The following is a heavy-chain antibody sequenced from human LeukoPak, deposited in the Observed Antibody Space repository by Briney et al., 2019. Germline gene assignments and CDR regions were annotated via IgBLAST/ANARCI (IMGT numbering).Heavy chain of an antibody. CDR1: GASVRSDGYY. CDR2: IYYRGTT. V-gene: IGHV4-31*03. CDR3: ARWVDAFHG. J-gene: IGHJ3*01. Sequence: SETLSLTCTVSGASVRSDGYYWCWVRQHPGKGLQWIGSIYYRGTTFYKPSLKSRVSIAIDPSTNQFSLKLSSVTAAGTAVYYCARWVDAFHGWGEGTMVTVSS.